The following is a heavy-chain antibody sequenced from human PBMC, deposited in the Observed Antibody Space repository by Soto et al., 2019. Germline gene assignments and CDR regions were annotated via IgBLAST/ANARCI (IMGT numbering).Heavy chain of an antibody. CDR2: IAPDGSQI. V-gene: IGHV3-30-3*02. CDR3: ATDTHATWLLNS. D-gene: IGHD5-18*01. J-gene: IGHJ5*02. CDR1: GFGFGGKT. Sequence: GGSLRLSCAASGFGFGGKTMYCVRQAPGRGLEWVALIAPDGSQIYYADSVKGRFTISRDNSKNTLYLQMDNLRAEDTSLYLGATDTHATWLLNSWAKATSATVPS.